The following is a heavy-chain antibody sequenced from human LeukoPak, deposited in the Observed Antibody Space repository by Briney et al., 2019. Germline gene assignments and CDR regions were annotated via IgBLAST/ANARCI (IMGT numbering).Heavy chain of an antibody. CDR2: IIGSGDHT. D-gene: IGHD1-26*01. V-gene: IGHV3-23*01. CDR3: ARDKGSYYSYNWFDP. Sequence: GGSLRLSCAASGFTFSSYGMSWVRQAPGKGLEWVSAIIGSGDHTYYADSVKGRFTISRDNSKNTLYLQMNSLRAEETAVYFCARDKGSYYSYNWFDPWGQGTLVTVSS. CDR1: GFTFSSYG. J-gene: IGHJ5*02.